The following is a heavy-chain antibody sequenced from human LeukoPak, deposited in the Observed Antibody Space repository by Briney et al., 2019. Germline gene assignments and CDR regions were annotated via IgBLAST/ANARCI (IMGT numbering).Heavy chain of an antibody. CDR3: AKRGVVIRVILVGFHKEAYYFDS. CDR2: ISDSGGST. Sequence: GGSLRLSCAVSGITLSNYGMTWVRQAPGKGLEWVAGISDSGGSTNYADSVKGRFTISRDNARNTLYLQMNSLRAEDTAVYFCAKRGVVIRVILVGFHKEAYYFDSWGQGVLVTVSS. V-gene: IGHV3-23*01. CDR1: GITLSNYG. J-gene: IGHJ4*02. D-gene: IGHD3-22*01.